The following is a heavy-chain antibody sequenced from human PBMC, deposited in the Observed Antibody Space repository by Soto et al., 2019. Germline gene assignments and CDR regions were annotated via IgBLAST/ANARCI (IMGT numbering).Heavy chain of an antibody. V-gene: IGHV3-30*18. Sequence: SLQISCVGSGFTFSNYGMHWVRQPPGKGLEWVALISDDGDKRYYADSVRGRLIISRDNSKDTLYLQMNSLGPDDTAVYFCAKARVRIVGANSFDYWGQGTPVTGSS. J-gene: IGHJ4*02. CDR3: AKARVRIVGANSFDY. CDR2: ISDDGDKR. D-gene: IGHD1-26*01. CDR1: GFTFSNYG.